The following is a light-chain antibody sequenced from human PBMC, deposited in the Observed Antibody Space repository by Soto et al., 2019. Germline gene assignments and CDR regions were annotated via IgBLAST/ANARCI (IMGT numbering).Light chain of an antibody. J-gene: IGLJ2*01. CDR1: SSDIGAYNY. Sequence: QSALTQPASVSGSPGQSITISCTGTSSDIGAYNYVSWYQQHPGKAPKLMIYEVSYRPSGVSNRFSGSKSGNTASLTISGLQAEDEADYYCSSYTRSSTVVFGGGTKLIVL. V-gene: IGLV2-14*01. CDR2: EVS. CDR3: SSYTRSSTVV.